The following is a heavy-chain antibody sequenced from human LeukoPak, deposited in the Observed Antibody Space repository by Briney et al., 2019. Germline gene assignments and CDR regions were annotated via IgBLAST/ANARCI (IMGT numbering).Heavy chain of an antibody. V-gene: IGHV4-4*08. Sequence: SETLSLTCTVSGGSISSYYWSWIRQPPGKGLEWIGRIYTSGSTNYNPSLKSRVTISVDTSKNQFSLKLSSVTAADTAVYYCARDYYGSGSYNIDWGQGTLVTVSS. CDR1: GGSISSYY. CDR3: ARDYYGSGSYNID. D-gene: IGHD3-10*01. CDR2: IYTSGST. J-gene: IGHJ4*02.